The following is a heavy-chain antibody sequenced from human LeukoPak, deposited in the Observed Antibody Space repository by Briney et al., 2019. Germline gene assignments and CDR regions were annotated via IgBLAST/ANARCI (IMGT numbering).Heavy chain of an antibody. Sequence: SETLSLTCTVSGGSISSGSYYWSWIRQPAGKGLEWIGRIYTSGSTNYNPPLKSRVTISVDTSKNQFSLKLSSVTAADTAVHYCARDLDNWNYDWFDPWGQGTLVTVSS. J-gene: IGHJ5*02. CDR3: ARDLDNWNYDWFDP. D-gene: IGHD1-7*01. V-gene: IGHV4-61*02. CDR2: IYTSGST. CDR1: GGSISSGSYY.